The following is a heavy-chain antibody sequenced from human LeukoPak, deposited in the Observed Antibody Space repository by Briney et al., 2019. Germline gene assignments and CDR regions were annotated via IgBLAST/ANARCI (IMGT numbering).Heavy chain of an antibody. Sequence: SETLSLTCTVSGGSISSSSYYRGWIRQPPGKGLEWIGSIYYSGSTYYNPSLKSRVTISVDTSKNQFSLKLSSVTAADTAVYYCARHLVSGYFDYWGQGTLVTVSS. CDR2: IYYSGST. D-gene: IGHD2-15*01. V-gene: IGHV4-39*01. J-gene: IGHJ4*02. CDR1: GGSISSSSYY. CDR3: ARHLVSGYFDY.